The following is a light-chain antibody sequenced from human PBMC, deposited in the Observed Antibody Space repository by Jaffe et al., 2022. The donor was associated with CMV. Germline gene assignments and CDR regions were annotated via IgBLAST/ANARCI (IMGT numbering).Light chain of an antibody. J-gene: IGLJ3*02. CDR3: CSYAGSGYWV. CDR1: SSDVGSHNL. CDR2: DVI. Sequence: QSALTQPASVSGSPGQSITISCTGTSSDVGSHNLVSWYQQHPGRAPKLIIYDVIKRPSGVSDRFSGSQSGNTASLTISRLQAEDEGYYHCCSYAGSGYWVFGGGTQLTVL. V-gene: IGLV2-23*02.